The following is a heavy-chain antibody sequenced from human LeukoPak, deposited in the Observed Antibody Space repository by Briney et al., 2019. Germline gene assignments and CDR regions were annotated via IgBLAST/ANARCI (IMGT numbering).Heavy chain of an antibody. D-gene: IGHD3-16*01. J-gene: IGHJ3*02. CDR3: ARGSGGIPSPAFDI. CDR2: IYYSGST. V-gene: IGHV4-59*01. Sequence: PSETLSLTCTVSGGSISSYYWSWIRQPPGKGLEWIGYIYYSGSTNYNPSLKSRVTISVDTSKNQFSLKLGSVTAADTAVYYCARGSGGIPSPAFDIWGQGTMVTVSS. CDR1: GGSISSYY.